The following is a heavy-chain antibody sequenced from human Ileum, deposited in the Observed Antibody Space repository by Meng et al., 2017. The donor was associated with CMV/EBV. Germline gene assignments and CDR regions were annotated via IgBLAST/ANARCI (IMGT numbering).Heavy chain of an antibody. CDR3: ARNLLSRHFDY. CDR1: GGPVSSSSYY. Sequence: SETLSFTCTVSGGPVSSSSYYWGWVRQPPGKGLEWIGSIYYSEGTWYNPSLKSRATISADTSKNQFSLKLSSVTAADTALCYCARNLLSRHFDYWGQGTLVTVSS. V-gene: IGHV4-39*07. J-gene: IGHJ4*02. CDR2: IYYSEGT. D-gene: IGHD3-3*02.